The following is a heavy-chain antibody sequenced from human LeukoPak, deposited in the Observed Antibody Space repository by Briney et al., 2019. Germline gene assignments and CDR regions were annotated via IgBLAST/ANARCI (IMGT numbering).Heavy chain of an antibody. CDR1: GYSISSGYY. D-gene: IGHD3-10*01. CDR2: IYHSGST. V-gene: IGHV4-38-2*01. CDR3: ARMGAPLCFGESTTTDY. Sequence: SETLTLTCAVSGYSISSGYYWGCIRQPPGKGLGWVGSIYHSGSTYYTPSLKGRFTISVATSKNPFSLKLSSVTAADPKVYYCARMGAPLCFGESTTTDYWGQGTLVTVSS. J-gene: IGHJ4*02.